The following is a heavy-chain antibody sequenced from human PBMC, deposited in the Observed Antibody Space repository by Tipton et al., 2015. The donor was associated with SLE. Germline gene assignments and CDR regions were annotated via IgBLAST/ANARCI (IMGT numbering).Heavy chain of an antibody. CDR2: VSGGGGTT. CDR3: AKDLRGSYTPSLFDY. Sequence: GSLRLSCTASGFAISNYAMSWVRQAPGKGLEWVSTVSGGGGTTYYADSVKGRFTISRDNFKNTLSLQMNSLRAEGSAVYFCAKDLRGSYTPSLFDYWGQGTLIIVSS. J-gene: IGHJ4*02. V-gene: IGHV3-23*01. CDR1: GFAISNYA. D-gene: IGHD3-10*01.